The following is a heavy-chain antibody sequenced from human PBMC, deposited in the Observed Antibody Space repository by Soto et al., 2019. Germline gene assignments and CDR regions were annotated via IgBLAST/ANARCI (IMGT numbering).Heavy chain of an antibody. CDR2: IIPILGIA. CDR3: ARAGLQLERRYYYGMDV. J-gene: IGHJ6*02. D-gene: IGHD1-1*01. Sequence: QVQLVQSGAEVKKPGSSVKVSCKASGGTFSSYTISWVRQAPGQGLEWMGRIIPILGIANYAQKFQVRVTITQEKSTSTAYMELSSLKSEDTAVYYCARAGLQLERRYYYGMDVWGQGTTVTVSS. V-gene: IGHV1-69*02. CDR1: GGTFSSYT.